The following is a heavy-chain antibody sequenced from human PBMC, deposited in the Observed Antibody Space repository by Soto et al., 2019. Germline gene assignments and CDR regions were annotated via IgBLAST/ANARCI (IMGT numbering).Heavy chain of an antibody. CDR1: GFVVSRNY. V-gene: IGHV3-53*01. CDR2: MYSDGKT. D-gene: IGHD2-21*01. Sequence: GGSLRLSPVASGFVVSRNYIDWVRQAPGKGLEWVSVMYSDGKTYYAESVKGRFTISRDNSKSTVFLHMKSLRAEDTAVYYCARSPYCGTECNSGYLDFWGQGSLVTVSS. J-gene: IGHJ4*02. CDR3: ARSPYCGTECNSGYLDF.